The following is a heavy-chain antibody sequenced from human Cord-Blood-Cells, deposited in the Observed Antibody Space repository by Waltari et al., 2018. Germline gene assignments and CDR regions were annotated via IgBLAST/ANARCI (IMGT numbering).Heavy chain of an antibody. J-gene: IGHJ4*02. Sequence: QVQLVESGGGVVQPGRSLRLSCAASGFTFSSYGMHWVRQAPGKGLEWVAVIWYDGSNKYDEDSVKGRFTISRDNSKNPLYLQMNSLRVEATAVYYCARDSDKYYYDSSGYYSDYWGQGTLVTVSS. CDR2: IWYDGSNK. CDR3: ARDSDKYYYDSSGYYSDY. CDR1: GFTFSSYG. D-gene: IGHD3-22*01. V-gene: IGHV3-33*01.